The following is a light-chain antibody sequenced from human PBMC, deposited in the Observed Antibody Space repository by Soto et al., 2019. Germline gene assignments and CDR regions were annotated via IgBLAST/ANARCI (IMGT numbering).Light chain of an antibody. Sequence: EVVLTQSPATLSLSPGERATLSCTASQSISTYLTWYQHKPGQAPRLLIYDASRRAPGIPARFSGSGSGTDLTLTISSLEPEDFAVYYCQQRRNWPPLTFGGGNKVEIK. V-gene: IGKV3-11*01. CDR2: DAS. CDR3: QQRRNWPPLT. CDR1: QSISTY. J-gene: IGKJ4*01.